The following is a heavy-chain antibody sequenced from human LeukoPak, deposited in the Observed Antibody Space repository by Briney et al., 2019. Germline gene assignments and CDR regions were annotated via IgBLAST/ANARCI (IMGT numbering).Heavy chain of an antibody. J-gene: IGHJ4*02. CDR1: GGSISSGGYY. D-gene: IGHD3-22*01. CDR2: IYYSGST. CDR3: ARGEGFDDSSGNLLDY. V-gene: IGHV4-31*03. Sequence: SQTLSLICTVSGGSISSGGYYWSWIRQHPGKGLEWIGYIYYSGSTYYNPSLKSRVTISVDTSKNQFSLKLSSVTAADTAVYYCARGEGFDDSSGNLLDYWGQGTLVTVSS.